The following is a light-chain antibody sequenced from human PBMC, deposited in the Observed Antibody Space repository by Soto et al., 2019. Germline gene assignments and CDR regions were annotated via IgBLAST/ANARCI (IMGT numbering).Light chain of an antibody. CDR2: DVN. CDR1: SDDVGDYNY. CDR3: CSFAVTYTV. V-gene: IGLV2-11*01. J-gene: IGLJ1*01. Sequence: QSALTQPRSVSGSPGQSVTISCTGTSDDVGDYNYVSWYQHHPGKAPKLMIYDVNKRPSGVPDRFSGSTSGNTASLTISGLQADDEADYYCCSFAVTYTVFGPGTKLTVL.